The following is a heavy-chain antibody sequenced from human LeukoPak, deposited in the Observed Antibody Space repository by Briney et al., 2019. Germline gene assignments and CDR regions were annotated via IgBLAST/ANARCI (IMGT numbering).Heavy chain of an antibody. Sequence: EGSLRLSCAASGFTFSHAWMSWVRQAPGKGLEWVGRIKSKTDGETTDYAAPVKGGFTISRDDSKNTLYLQMNSLKTEDTAVYYCTVIRGYINSWPLDYWGQGALVTVSS. J-gene: IGHJ4*02. CDR1: GFTFSHAW. D-gene: IGHD6-13*01. V-gene: IGHV3-15*05. CDR3: TVIRGYINSWPLDY. CDR2: IKSKTDGETT.